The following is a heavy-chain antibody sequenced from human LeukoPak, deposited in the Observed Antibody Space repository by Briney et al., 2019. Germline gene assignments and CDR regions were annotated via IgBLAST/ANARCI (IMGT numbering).Heavy chain of an antibody. J-gene: IGHJ4*02. CDR1: GYTFTLYY. CDR3: ARDLFSSSWYGPYYFDY. D-gene: IGHD6-13*01. CDR2: INPSGGTA. Sequence: ASVKVPCKASGYTFTLYYMHWVRQAPGQGLEWMGIINPSGGTANYAQKFQGRVTVTRDTSTSTVYMELSSLRSEDTPVYYCARDLFSSSWYGPYYFDYWGQGTLVTVSS. V-gene: IGHV1-46*01.